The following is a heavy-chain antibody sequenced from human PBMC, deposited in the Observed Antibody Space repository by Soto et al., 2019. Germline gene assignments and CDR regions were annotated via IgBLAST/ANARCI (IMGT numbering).Heavy chain of an antibody. D-gene: IGHD1-1*01. CDR3: ATNTIPHPHH. V-gene: IGHV3-23*01. Sequence: EVQLLESGGGLVQPGGSLRLSCAASGFTFSNYAMSRVRQAPGKGLEWVSAIRSSGDSPYYADSVKGRFTVSRDNSKNTLYLQMNSLRVEDTAIYYCATNTIPHPHHWCQGTLVTVSS. CDR1: GFTFSNYA. CDR2: IRSSGDSP. J-gene: IGHJ5*02.